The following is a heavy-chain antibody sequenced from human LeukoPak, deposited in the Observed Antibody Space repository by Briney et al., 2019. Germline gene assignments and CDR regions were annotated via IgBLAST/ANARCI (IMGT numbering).Heavy chain of an antibody. CDR2: ISGSGGST. Sequence: HAGGSLRLSCAASGFTFSSYAMSWVRQAPGKGLEWVSAISGSGGSTYYADSVKGRFTISRDNSKNTLYLQMNSLRAEDTAVYYCATAPQQWLVYYFDYWGQGTLVTVSS. CDR1: GFTFSSYA. V-gene: IGHV3-23*01. J-gene: IGHJ4*02. D-gene: IGHD6-19*01. CDR3: ATAPQQWLVYYFDY.